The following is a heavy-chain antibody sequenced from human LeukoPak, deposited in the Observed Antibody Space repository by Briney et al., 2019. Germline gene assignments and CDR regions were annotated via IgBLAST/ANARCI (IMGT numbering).Heavy chain of an antibody. J-gene: IGHJ4*02. CDR3: TRHLGGIAAYDY. Sequence: PGGSLKLSCAASGFTFSGCAVHWVRQAPGKGLEWVGRIGSKAFNYATVYAASVEGRFTISRDDSKHTAFLQMNSLKTEDTAVYYCTRHLGGIAAYDYWGQGSLVTVSS. V-gene: IGHV3-73*01. D-gene: IGHD6-13*01. CDR2: IGSKAFNYAT. CDR1: GFTFSGCA.